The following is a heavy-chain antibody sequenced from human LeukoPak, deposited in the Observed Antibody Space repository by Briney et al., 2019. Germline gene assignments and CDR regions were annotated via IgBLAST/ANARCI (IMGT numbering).Heavy chain of an antibody. J-gene: IGHJ4*02. Sequence: GGSLRLSCAASGFTLSSYAMSWVRQAPGKGLEWVSAISGSGGSTYYADSVKGRFTISRDNSKNTLYLQMNSLRAEDTAVYYCAGVWFGESFFDYWGQGTLVTVSS. V-gene: IGHV3-23*01. D-gene: IGHD3-10*01. CDR3: AGVWFGESFFDY. CDR1: GFTLSSYA. CDR2: ISGSGGST.